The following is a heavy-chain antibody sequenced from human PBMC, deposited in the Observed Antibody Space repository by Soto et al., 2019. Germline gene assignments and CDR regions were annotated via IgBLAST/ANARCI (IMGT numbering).Heavy chain of an antibody. J-gene: IGHJ6*02. Sequence: SETLSLTGTVSGGSISSSSYYWGCIRQPPGNGLARSGSIYYSASTYYTPSLKSRVTISVETSKNQFSLKLSSVTAADTAVYYCARHRAEVVATPRDGYYYYYGMDVWGQGRTVTVSS. CDR1: GGSISSSSYY. V-gene: IGHV4-39*01. CDR3: ARHRAEVVATPRDGYYYYYGMDV. CDR2: IYYSAST. D-gene: IGHD5-12*01.